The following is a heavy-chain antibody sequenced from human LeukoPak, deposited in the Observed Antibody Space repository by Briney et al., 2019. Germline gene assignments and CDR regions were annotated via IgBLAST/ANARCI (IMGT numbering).Heavy chain of an antibody. CDR3: ASHRHNGGHHF. J-gene: IGHJ4*02. Sequence: SETLSLTCTVSGGSISSSSYYWGWVRQPPGKELEWIGSIYYSGSTYYSSALNSRLTISVDTSKNQFSLNLASVTAADTAVYYCASHRHNGGHHFWGQGTLVTVSS. D-gene: IGHD3-16*01. CDR2: IYYSGST. CDR1: GGSISSSSYY. V-gene: IGHV4-39*01.